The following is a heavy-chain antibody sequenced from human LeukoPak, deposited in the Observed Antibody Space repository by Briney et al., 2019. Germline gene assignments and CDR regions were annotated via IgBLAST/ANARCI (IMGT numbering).Heavy chain of an antibody. V-gene: IGHV4-59*01. CDR1: GGSISGYI. J-gene: IGHJ4*02. Sequence: PSETLSLTCTVSGGSISGYIWCWIWQPPGKGLEWIAYIYYSGSTNYNPSLKSRVTISIDTSKNQFSLKLRSVTAADTAVYYCARDRHGSGRAHFPARWGQGILVTVSS. D-gene: IGHD3-10*01. CDR3: ARDRHGSGRAHFPAR. CDR2: IYYSGST.